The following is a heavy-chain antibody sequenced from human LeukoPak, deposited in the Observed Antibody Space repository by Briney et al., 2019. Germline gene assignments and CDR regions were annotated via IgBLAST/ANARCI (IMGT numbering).Heavy chain of an antibody. CDR1: GFTFSSYA. CDR3: ARTLRPYYYYGMDV. V-gene: IGHV3-30*04. CDR2: ISYDGSNK. J-gene: IGHJ6*02. Sequence: GGSLRLSCAASGFTFSSYAMHWVRQAPGKGLEWVAVISYDGSNKYYADSVKGRFPISRDNSKNTLYLQMNSLRAEETALYYCARTLRPYYYYGMDVWGQGNTVTVSS.